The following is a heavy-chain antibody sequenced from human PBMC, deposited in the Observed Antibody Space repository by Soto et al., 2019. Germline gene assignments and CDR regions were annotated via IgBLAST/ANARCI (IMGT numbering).Heavy chain of an antibody. CDR3: AHRVLRTVFGLVTTTAIYFDF. CDR2: IYWDDDQ. D-gene: IGHD3-3*01. J-gene: IGHJ4*02. CDR1: GFSLTTSGVG. V-gene: IGHV2-5*02. Sequence: QITLKESGPTVVKPTETLTLTCTFSGFSLTTSGVGVGWVRQSPGKAPEWLALIYWDDDQRYSTSLNSRLIIAKDTSKIQVVLTMADVDPADTATYYCAHRVLRTVFGLVTTTAIYFDFWGPGTPVVVSS.